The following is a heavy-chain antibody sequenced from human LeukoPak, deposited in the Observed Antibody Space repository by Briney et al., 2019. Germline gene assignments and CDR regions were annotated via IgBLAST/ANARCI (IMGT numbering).Heavy chain of an antibody. J-gene: IGHJ4*02. CDR3: ARYASFKYSGTYYYDY. V-gene: IGHV3-69-1*02. Sequence: GGSLRLSCAASGFTFDIYTMIWVRQAPGKGLEWVSSIDSYNSIYYADSLKGRFTISRDNAKNSLYLQMNSLRAEDTAIYYCARYASFKYSGTYYYDYWGQGTLVSVSS. CDR2: IDSYNSI. CDR1: GFTFDIYT. D-gene: IGHD1-26*01.